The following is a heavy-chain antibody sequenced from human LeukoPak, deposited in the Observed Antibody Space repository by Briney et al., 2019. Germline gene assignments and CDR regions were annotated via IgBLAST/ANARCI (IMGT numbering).Heavy chain of an antibody. V-gene: IGHV4-39*02. J-gene: IGHJ4*02. CDR2: IYYSGST. CDR1: GGSISSSSYY. Sequence: SETLSLTCTVSGGSISSSSYYWGWIRQPPGKGLEWIGSIYYSGSTYYNPSLKSRVTISVDTSKNKFSLKLSSVTAADTAVYYCARDRQQGFDYWGQGTLVTVSS. CDR3: ARDRQQGFDY. D-gene: IGHD6-13*01.